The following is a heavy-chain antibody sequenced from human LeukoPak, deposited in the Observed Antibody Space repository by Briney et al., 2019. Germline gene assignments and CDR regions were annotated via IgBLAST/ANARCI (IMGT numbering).Heavy chain of an antibody. D-gene: IGHD4-17*01. V-gene: IGHV1-46*01. CDR2: INPSGGST. CDR3: VRGSATTVFDY. J-gene: IGHJ4*02. Sequence: EASVKVSCKASGYTFTSYYMHWVRQAPGQGLEWMGIINPSGGSTSYGQKFQGRVTMTRDTSTSTVYMELRSLRSEDTAVFYCVRGSATTVFDYWGQGTLVTVSS. CDR1: GYTFTSYY.